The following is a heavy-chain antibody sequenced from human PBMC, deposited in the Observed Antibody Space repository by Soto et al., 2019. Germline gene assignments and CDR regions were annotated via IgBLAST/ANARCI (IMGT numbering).Heavy chain of an antibody. Sequence: SETLSLTCAVSVGSISNYYWSWIRQPPGKGLEWVGYFYDGGSTKYNPSLRSRVTISVDTSKNQISLKMNSVTTADTAVYYCARVGSGGYSNNWFDPWGQGTLVTVSS. CDR3: ARVGSGGYSNNWFDP. V-gene: IGHV4-59*01. J-gene: IGHJ5*02. CDR1: VGSISNYY. D-gene: IGHD5-12*01. CDR2: FYDGGST.